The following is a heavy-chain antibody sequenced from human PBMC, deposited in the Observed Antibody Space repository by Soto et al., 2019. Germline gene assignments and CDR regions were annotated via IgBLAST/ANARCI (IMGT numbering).Heavy chain of an antibody. CDR3: ARAIPHFDY. CDR2: INPNGGST. CDR1: GYSFTSFY. Sequence: QVQLVQSGAEVKEPGASVKISCKPSGYSFTSFYMHWVRQAPGQGLEWMGTINPNGGSTTYAQKFQGRVTMTRGTSTSTLYMDLSGLRSEDTAVYYCARAIPHFDYWGQGTLVTVSS. V-gene: IGHV1-46*01. J-gene: IGHJ4*02. D-gene: IGHD2-21*01.